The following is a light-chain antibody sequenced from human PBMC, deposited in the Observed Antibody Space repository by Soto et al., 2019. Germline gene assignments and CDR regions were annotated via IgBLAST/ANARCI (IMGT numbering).Light chain of an antibody. CDR2: DAF. CDR3: QQYNSYPT. J-gene: IGKJ1*01. CDR1: QRISSW. V-gene: IGKV1-5*01. Sequence: DIQMTQSPSTLSASVGDRVTITCRASQRISSWLAWYQQKPGKAPTLLIYDAFSLESGVPSRFSGSGSGTEFTLTISRLQPDDFTTYFCQQYNSYPTFGQGTKVEIK.